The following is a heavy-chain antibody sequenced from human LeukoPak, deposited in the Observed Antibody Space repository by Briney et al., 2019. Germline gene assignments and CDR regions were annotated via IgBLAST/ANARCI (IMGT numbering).Heavy chain of an antibody. CDR1: GGSFSGYY. J-gene: IGHJ4*02. D-gene: IGHD2-2*01. Sequence: SETLSLTCAVYGGSFSGYYWSWIRQPPGKGLEWIGEINHSGSTNYNPSLKSRVTISVDTSKNQFSLKLSSVTAADTAVYYCARQVAYCSSTSCSPDYWGQGTLVTVSS. CDR2: INHSGST. V-gene: IGHV4-34*01. CDR3: ARQVAYCSSTSCSPDY.